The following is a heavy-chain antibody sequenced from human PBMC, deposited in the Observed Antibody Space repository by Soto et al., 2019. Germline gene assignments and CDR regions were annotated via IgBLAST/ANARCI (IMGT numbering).Heavy chain of an antibody. Sequence: GGSLRLSCAASGFTFSSYAMHWVRQAPGKGLEWVAVILYDGSNKYYADSVKVRFTISRDNSKNTLYLQMNSLRAEDTAVYYCARALATLWFGDPAVYGMDVWGQGTTVTVSS. CDR1: GFTFSSYA. CDR3: ARALATLWFGDPAVYGMDV. D-gene: IGHD3-10*01. CDR2: ILYDGSNK. V-gene: IGHV3-30-3*01. J-gene: IGHJ6*02.